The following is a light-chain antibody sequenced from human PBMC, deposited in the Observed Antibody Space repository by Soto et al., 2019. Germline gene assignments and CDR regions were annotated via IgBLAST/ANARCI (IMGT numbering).Light chain of an antibody. CDR2: EVS. CDR1: SSNVGGYNY. CDR3: SSYTSRNTLYV. Sequence: QSVLTQPASVSGSPGQSITISCTGTSSNVGGYNYVSWYQQHPGKVPKLMIYEVSNRPSGVSNRFSGSKSGNTASLTISGLQAEDEADYYCSSYTSRNTLYVFGTGTKVTVL. V-gene: IGLV2-14*01. J-gene: IGLJ1*01.